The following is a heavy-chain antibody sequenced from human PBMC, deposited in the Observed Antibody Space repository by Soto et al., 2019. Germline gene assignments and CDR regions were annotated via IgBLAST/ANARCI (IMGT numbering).Heavy chain of an antibody. CDR3: ARDEGSYNMGTFPFYYMDV. CDR2: IVPILGTG. Sequence: QVQLVQSGPEVKKSGCSVKVACKLSGGTFTSDTISWLRLAPGQGLEWMGRIVPILGTGNYAQKFQGRVTITEDRSTNTGYMELSSLTSEDTAIYYCARDEGSYNMGTFPFYYMDVWGNGTTVTVSS. J-gene: IGHJ6*03. CDR1: GGTFTSDT. D-gene: IGHD3-10*01. V-gene: IGHV1-69*08.